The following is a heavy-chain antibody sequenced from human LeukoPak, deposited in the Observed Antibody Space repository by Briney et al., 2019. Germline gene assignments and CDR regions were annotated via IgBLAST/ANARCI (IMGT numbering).Heavy chain of an antibody. D-gene: IGHD5-24*01. CDR2: INPSGGST. CDR3: ARDRGKEMATIKGSRVRHYYYMDV. Sequence: GASVKVSCKASGYTFTSYYMHWVRQAPGQGLEWMGIINPSGGSTSYAQKFQGRVTMTRDTSTSTVYMELSSLRSEDTAVYYCARDRGKEMATIKGSRVRHYYYMDVWGKGTTVTVSS. V-gene: IGHV1-46*01. J-gene: IGHJ6*03. CDR1: GYTFTSYY.